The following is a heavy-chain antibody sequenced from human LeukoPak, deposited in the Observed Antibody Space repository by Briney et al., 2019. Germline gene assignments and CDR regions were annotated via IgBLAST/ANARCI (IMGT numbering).Heavy chain of an antibody. CDR1: GYTFTSYD. V-gene: IGHV1-8*03. J-gene: IGHJ4*02. CDR2: MNPNSGNT. CDR3: ARSYYYDSSGYYH. D-gene: IGHD3-22*01. Sequence: ASVKVPCKASGYTFTSYDINWVRQATGQGLEWMGWMNPNSGNTGYAQKFQGRVTITRNTSISTAYMELSSLRSEDTAVYYCARSYYYDSSGYYHWGQGTLVTVSS.